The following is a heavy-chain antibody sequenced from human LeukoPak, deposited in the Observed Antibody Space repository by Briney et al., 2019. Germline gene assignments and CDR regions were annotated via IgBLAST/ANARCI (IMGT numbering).Heavy chain of an antibody. D-gene: IGHD2-2*01. J-gene: IGHJ6*03. CDR3: ARETGEYQLLKYYYYMDV. CDR1: GVTVSRNY. V-gene: IGHV3-53*01. Sequence: GGAPRLSCSASGVTVSRNYISWGRPAPREGAGGGSVIYSGGSTYYADSVKGRFTISRDNSKNTLYLQMNSLRAEDTAVYYCARETGEYQLLKYYYYMDVWGKGTTVTVSS. CDR2: IYSGGST.